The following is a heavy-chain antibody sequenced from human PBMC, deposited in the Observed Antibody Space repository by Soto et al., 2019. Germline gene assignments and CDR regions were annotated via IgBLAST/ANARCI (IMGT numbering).Heavy chain of an antibody. CDR3: ATSRVPPYYDFWSGYWGGFDY. V-gene: IGHV3-48*03. J-gene: IGHJ4*02. CDR2: ISSSGSTI. CDR1: GFTFSSYE. Sequence: PGGSLRLSCAASGFTFSSYEMNWVRQAPGKGLEWVSYISSSGSTIYYADSVKGRFTISRDNAKNSLYLQMNSLRAEDTAVYYCATSRVPPYYDFWSGYWGGFDYWGQGTLVTVSS. D-gene: IGHD3-3*01.